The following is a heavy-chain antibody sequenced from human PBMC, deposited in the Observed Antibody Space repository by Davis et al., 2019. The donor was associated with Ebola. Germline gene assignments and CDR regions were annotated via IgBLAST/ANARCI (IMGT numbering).Heavy chain of an antibody. CDR3: AKDTSNIWFDM. J-gene: IGHJ3*02. CDR1: GFTFSA. D-gene: IGHD2-2*01. CDR2: ISYDGSNK. Sequence: GESLKISCAASGFTFSAMHWVRQAPGKGLEWVAVISYDGSNKYYADSVKGRFTISRDNSKNTLYLQMNGLRVEDTAIYYCAKDTSNIWFDMWGQGTMVTVSS. V-gene: IGHV3-30*18.